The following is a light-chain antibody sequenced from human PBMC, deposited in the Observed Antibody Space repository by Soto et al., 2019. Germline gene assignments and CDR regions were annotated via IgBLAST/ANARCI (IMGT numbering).Light chain of an antibody. CDR3: SSYTSSSTLMV. J-gene: IGLJ3*02. CDR1: SSDVGGYNY. CDR2: DVT. Sequence: QSALTQPASVSGSSGQSITISCTGTSSDVGGYNYVSWYQHHPGKAPKLMIYDVTSRPSGVSNRFSGSKSGNTASLTISGLQAEDEADYFCSSYTSSSTLMVFGGRTKLTVL. V-gene: IGLV2-14*01.